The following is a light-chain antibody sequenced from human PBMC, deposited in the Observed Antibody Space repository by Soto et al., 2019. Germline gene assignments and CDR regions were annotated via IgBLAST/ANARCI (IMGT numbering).Light chain of an antibody. J-gene: IGKJ5*01. CDR2: GVS. CDR3: QQYGSSPLIT. Sequence: EIVMTQSPATLSVSPGERATLSCRASQSVSSNLAWYQQKPGQAPRFLIYGVSTRVAGIPDRFSGSGSGTDFTLTISRLEPEDFAVYHCQQYGSSPLITFGQGTRLEIK. CDR1: QSVSSN. V-gene: IGKV3-20*01.